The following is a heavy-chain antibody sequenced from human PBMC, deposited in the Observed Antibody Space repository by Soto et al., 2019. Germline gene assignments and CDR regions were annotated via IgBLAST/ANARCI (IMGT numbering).Heavy chain of an antibody. CDR3: VRGEMRTSSGHTWFDT. CDR1: GFTVSSYE. D-gene: IGHD6-6*01. Sequence: PGGSLRLSCAASGFTVSSYEIHWVRQATGKGLEWVSRINIGGDTFYSGSVKGRFTASREEARNSTYLQMDSLTVGDTAVYYCVRGEMRTSSGHTWFDTWGQGVLVTVSS. V-gene: IGHV3-13*01. CDR2: INIGGDT. J-gene: IGHJ5*02.